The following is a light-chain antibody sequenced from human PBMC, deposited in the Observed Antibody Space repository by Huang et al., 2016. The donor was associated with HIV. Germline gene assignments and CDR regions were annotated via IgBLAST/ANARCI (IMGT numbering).Light chain of an antibody. V-gene: IGKV1-13*01. CDR2: DAS. CDR3: QQFNNYLT. CDR1: QGISSA. J-gene: IGKJ5*01. Sequence: AIQLTQSPSSLSASVGDSVTITCRASQGISSALACYQQKPGKAPKLLIYDASSLESGVPSRFSGSGSGTDFTLTISSLQPEDFATYYCQQFNNYLTFGQGTRLEIK.